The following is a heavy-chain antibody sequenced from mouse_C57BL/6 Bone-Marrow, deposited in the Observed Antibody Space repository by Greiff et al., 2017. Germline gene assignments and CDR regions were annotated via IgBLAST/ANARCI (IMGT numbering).Heavy chain of an antibody. Sequence: QVQLKQPGAELVMPGASVKLSCKASGYTFTSYWMHWVKQRPGQGLEWIGEIDPSDSYTNYNQKFKGKSTLTVDKSSSTAYMQLSSLTSEDSAVYYCARNYYGSRGRFAYWGQGTLVTVAA. D-gene: IGHD1-1*01. CDR3: ARNYYGSRGRFAY. CDR2: IDPSDSYT. V-gene: IGHV1-69*01. J-gene: IGHJ3*01. CDR1: GYTFTSYW.